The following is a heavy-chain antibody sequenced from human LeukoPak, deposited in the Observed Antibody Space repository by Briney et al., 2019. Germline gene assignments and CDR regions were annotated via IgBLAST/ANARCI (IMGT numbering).Heavy chain of an antibody. J-gene: IGHJ4*02. CDR1: GGSISSGGYY. CDR2: IYHSGST. D-gene: IGHD4-17*01. Sequence: PSQTLSLTCTVSGGSISSGGYYWSWIRQPPGKGLEWIGYIYHSGSTYYNPSLKSRVTISVDRSKNRFSLKLSSVTAADTAVYYCARHTVTEYYFDYWGQGTLVTVSS. V-gene: IGHV4-30-2*01. CDR3: ARHTVTEYYFDY.